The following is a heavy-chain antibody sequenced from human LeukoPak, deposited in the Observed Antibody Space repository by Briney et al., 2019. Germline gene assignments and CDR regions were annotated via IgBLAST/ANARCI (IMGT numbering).Heavy chain of an antibody. D-gene: IGHD3-22*01. CDR2: INPNSGGT. CDR3: AREDKEAYYYDSSGYRNWFDP. J-gene: IGHJ5*02. Sequence: GASVKVSCKASGYTFTGYYMHWVRQAPGQGLEWMGWINPNSGGTNYAQKFQGRVTMTRDTSISTAYMELSRLRSDDTAVYYCAREDKEAYYYDSSGYRNWFDPWGQGTLVTVSS. V-gene: IGHV1-2*02. CDR1: GYTFTGYY.